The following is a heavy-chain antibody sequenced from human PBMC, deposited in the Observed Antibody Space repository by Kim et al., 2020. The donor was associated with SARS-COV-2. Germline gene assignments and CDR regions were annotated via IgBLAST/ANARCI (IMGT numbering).Heavy chain of an antibody. CDR1: GGTFSSYA. CDR3: ARDHLGTGSYYYYGMDV. J-gene: IGHJ6*02. CDR2: IIPIFGTA. Sequence: SVKVSCKASGGTFSSYAISWVRQAPGQGLEWMGGIIPIFGTANYAQKFQGRVTITADESTSTAYMELSSLRSEDTAVYYCARDHLGTGSYYYYGMDVWGQGTTVTVSS. V-gene: IGHV1-69*13. D-gene: IGHD1-26*01.